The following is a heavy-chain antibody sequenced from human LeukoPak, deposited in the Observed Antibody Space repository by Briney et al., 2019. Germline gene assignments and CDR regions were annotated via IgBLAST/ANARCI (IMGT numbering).Heavy chain of an antibody. CDR2: IIPIFGTA. D-gene: IGHD6-19*01. Sequence: ASVKVSCKASGGTFSSYAISWVRQAPGQGLEWMGRIIPIFGTANYAQKFQGRVTITTDESTSTAYMELSSLRSEDTAVYYCARIIAVAPHYYMDVWGKGTTVTVSS. CDR1: GGTFSSYA. CDR3: ARIIAVAPHYYMDV. J-gene: IGHJ6*03. V-gene: IGHV1-69*05.